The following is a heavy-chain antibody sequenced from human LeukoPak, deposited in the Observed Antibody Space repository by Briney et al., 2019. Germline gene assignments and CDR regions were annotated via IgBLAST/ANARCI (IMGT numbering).Heavy chain of an antibody. CDR1: GFTFSSYA. CDR3: TTLPSSFPDY. CDR2: IKSKTDGGTT. Sequence: PGGSLRLSCAASGFTFSSYAMHWVRQAPGKGLEWVGRIKSKTDGGTTDYAAPVKGRFTISRDDSKNTLYLQMNSLKTEDTAVYYCTTLPSSFPDYWGQGTLVTVSS. V-gene: IGHV3-15*01. D-gene: IGHD2-15*01. J-gene: IGHJ4*02.